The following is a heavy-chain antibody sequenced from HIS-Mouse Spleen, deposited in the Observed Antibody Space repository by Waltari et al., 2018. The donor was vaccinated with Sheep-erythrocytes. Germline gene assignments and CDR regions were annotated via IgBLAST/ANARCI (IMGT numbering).Heavy chain of an antibody. CDR2: INPNSGGT. J-gene: IGHJ1*01. CDR3: ARGYCSSTNCYGYFQH. CDR1: GYTFTGYY. Sequence: QVQLVQSGAEVKKPGASVKVSCKASGYTFTGYYMHWVRQAPGQGLEWMGWINPNSGGTNYAQKFQGRVPMTRDTSISTAYMELSRLRSDDTAVYYCARGYCSSTNCYGYFQHWGQGTLVTVSS. V-gene: IGHV1-2*02. D-gene: IGHD2-2*01.